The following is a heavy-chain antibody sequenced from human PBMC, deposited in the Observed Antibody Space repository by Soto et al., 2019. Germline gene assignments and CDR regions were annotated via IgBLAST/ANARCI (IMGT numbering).Heavy chain of an antibody. Sequence: PSETLSLTCAVYGGSFSGYYWSWIRQPPGKGLEWIGEINHSGSTNYNPSLKSRVTISVDTSKNQFSLKLSSVTAADTAVYYCARGRGYYDRSGYGMDVWGQGTTVTVSS. CDR2: INHSGST. CDR3: ARGRGYYDRSGYGMDV. V-gene: IGHV4-34*01. D-gene: IGHD3-22*01. J-gene: IGHJ6*02. CDR1: GGSFSGYY.